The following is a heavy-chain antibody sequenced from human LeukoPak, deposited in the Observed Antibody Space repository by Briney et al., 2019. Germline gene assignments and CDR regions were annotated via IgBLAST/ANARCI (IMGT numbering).Heavy chain of an antibody. Sequence: GESLKISCKGSGYIFSNFWIGWVRQIPGKGLEWMGIIYPGDSHTIYSPSFQGQVTISADKSNSTAYLQWSSLKASDTSMHYFARSINLYFDYWGQGTLVTVSS. CDR2: IYPGDSHT. CDR3: ARSINLYFDY. D-gene: IGHD1-1*01. J-gene: IGHJ4*02. CDR1: GYIFSNFW. V-gene: IGHV5-51*01.